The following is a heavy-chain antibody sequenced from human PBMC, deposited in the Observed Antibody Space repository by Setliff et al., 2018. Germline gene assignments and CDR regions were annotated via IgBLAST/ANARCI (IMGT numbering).Heavy chain of an antibody. CDR2: IYYSGTT. CDR1: GGSISSYY. Sequence: PSETLSLTCTVSGGSISSYYWSWIRQPPGKGLEWIGYIYYSGTTYYNASLKSRVTMSVDTSKNQFSLNLSSVTAADTAVYYCARTGTYRYFDYWGQGALVTVSS. J-gene: IGHJ4*02. V-gene: IGHV4-59*04. CDR3: ARTGTYRYFDY. D-gene: IGHD7-27*01.